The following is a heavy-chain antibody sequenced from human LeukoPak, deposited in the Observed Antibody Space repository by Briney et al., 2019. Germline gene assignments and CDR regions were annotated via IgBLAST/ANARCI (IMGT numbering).Heavy chain of an antibody. J-gene: IGHJ4*02. D-gene: IGHD3-22*01. Sequence: SETLSLTCAVYGGSFSGYYWSWIRQPPGKGLEWIGEINHSGSTNYNPSLKSRVTISVDTSKNQFSLKLSSVTAADTAVYYCATTYYYDSSGYYSFDYWGQGTLVTVS. CDR3: ATTYYYDSSGYYSFDY. V-gene: IGHV4-34*01. CDR2: INHSGST. CDR1: GGSFSGYY.